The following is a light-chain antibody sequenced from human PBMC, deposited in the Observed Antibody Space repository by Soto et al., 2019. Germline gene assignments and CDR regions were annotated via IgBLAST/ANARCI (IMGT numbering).Light chain of an antibody. V-gene: IGKV3-11*01. CDR2: GAF. CDR3: QQRSNWPPLT. Sequence: EIVLTQSPATLSLSTGERATLSCRASQSVSSYLAWYQQKPGQAPRLLIYGAFSRATGIPARFSGSGSGTDFTLTISSLEPEDFAVYYCQQRSNWPPLTFGGGTKVDIK. J-gene: IGKJ4*01. CDR1: QSVSSY.